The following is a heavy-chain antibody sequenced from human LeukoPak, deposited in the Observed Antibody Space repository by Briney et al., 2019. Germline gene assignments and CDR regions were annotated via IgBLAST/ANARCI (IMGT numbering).Heavy chain of an antibody. V-gene: IGHV4-59*08. J-gene: IGHJ4*02. CDR2: VSYSGRT. CDR3: ARHERGAENLDY. Sequence: SETLSLTCTVSGGSISSYYWSWIRQPPGKRMECIGFVSYSGRTNHNPSLKSQVTISADTSKNQFSLKLTSVTAADTAVYYSARHERGAENLDYWGQGTLVTVSS. CDR1: GGSISSYY. D-gene: IGHD1-1*01.